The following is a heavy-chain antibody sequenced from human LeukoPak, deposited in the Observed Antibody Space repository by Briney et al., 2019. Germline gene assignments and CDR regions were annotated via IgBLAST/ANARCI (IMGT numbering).Heavy chain of an antibody. V-gene: IGHV4-39*01. CDR3: ARSLVGATLIDY. D-gene: IGHD1-26*01. Sequence: SETLSLTCTVSGGSISSYYWGWIRQPPGKGLEWIGSIYYSGSTYYNPSLKSRVTISVDTSKNQFSLKLSSVTAADTAVYYCARSLVGATLIDYWGQGTLVTVSS. CDR2: IYYSGST. J-gene: IGHJ4*02. CDR1: GGSISSYY.